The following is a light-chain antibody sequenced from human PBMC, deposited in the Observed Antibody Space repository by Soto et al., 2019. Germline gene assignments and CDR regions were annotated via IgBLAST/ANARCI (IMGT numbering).Light chain of an antibody. CDR1: QSLSNN. Sequence: EIVMTQSPATLSVSPGERATLSCRASQSLSNNLAWYQQKPGQAPRLLIYSTSTRATGIPARFSGSGSGTEFTLTISSLQSEDLAVYYCQQYNTWPLAFGGGTKVETK. CDR2: STS. CDR3: QQYNTWPLA. J-gene: IGKJ4*01. V-gene: IGKV3-15*01.